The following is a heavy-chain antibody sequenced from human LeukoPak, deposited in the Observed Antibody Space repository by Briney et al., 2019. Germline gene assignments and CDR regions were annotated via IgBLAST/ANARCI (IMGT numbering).Heavy chain of an antibody. CDR3: AHEPIAAAGTFGYYFDY. J-gene: IGHJ4*02. D-gene: IGHD6-13*01. CDR1: GFTFSSYA. Sequence: PGGSLRLSCAASGFTFSSYAMHWVRQAPGKGLEWVAVISYDGSNKYYADSVKGRFTISRDNSKNTLYLQMNSLRAEDTAVYYCAHEPIAAAGTFGYYFDYWGQGTLVTVSS. V-gene: IGHV3-30-3*01. CDR2: ISYDGSNK.